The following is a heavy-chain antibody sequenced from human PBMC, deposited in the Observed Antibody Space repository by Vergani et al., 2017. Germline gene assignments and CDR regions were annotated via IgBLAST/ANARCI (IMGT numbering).Heavy chain of an antibody. CDR3: ASGAAAAPRMYYMDV. V-gene: IGHV3-48*03. J-gene: IGHJ6*03. CDR2: ISSSGSTI. CDR1: GFTFSSYE. Sequence: EVQLVESGGGLVQPGGSLRLSCAASGFTFSSYEMNWVRQAPGKGLEWVSYISSSGSTIYYADSVKGRFTISRDNAKNSLYLQMNSLRAEDTAVYYCASGAAAAPRMYYMDVWGKGTTVTVSS. D-gene: IGHD6-13*01.